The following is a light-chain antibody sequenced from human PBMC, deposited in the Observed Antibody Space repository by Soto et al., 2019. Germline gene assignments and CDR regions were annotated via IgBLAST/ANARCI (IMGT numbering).Light chain of an antibody. Sequence: QSALTQPASMSGSPGQSITISCTGTSNDIGGYDSVSWYQQSPGKVPRLIIYEDRNRPSGVSNRFSGSKSGSTASLTLSGLQSEDEADYYCSSSAGRNTYVFGTGTKVTVL. V-gene: IGLV2-14*01. CDR2: EDR. J-gene: IGLJ1*01. CDR1: SNDIGGYDS. CDR3: SSSAGRNTYV.